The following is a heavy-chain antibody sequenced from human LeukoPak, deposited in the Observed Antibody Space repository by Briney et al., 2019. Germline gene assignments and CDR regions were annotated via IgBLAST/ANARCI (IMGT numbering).Heavy chain of an antibody. J-gene: IGHJ4*02. CDR1: GFTFSSYA. CDR2: GSGSST. Sequence: GGSLRLSCAASGFTFSSYAMNWVRQAPGKGLEWVSGSGSSTYYADSVKGRFTISRDSSKNTLYLQMNSLRAEDTAVYHCAKDDDSSGYYYGGVDYWGQGTLVTVSS. D-gene: IGHD3-22*01. CDR3: AKDDDSSGYYYGGVDY. V-gene: IGHV3-23*01.